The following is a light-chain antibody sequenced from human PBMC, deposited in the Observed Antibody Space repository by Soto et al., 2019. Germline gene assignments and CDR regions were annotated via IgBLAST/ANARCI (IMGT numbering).Light chain of an antibody. J-gene: IGLJ3*02. CDR3: QVWDSSSDWV. Sequence: SYELTQPPSGSGAPEKRARITWGGTNIGSKRVHWNQQKPGQAPVLVIYYDSDRPSGIPERFSGSNSGNTATLTISRVEAGDEADYYCQVWDSSSDWVFGGGTKVTVL. CDR1: NIGSKR. CDR2: YDS. V-gene: IGLV3-21*04.